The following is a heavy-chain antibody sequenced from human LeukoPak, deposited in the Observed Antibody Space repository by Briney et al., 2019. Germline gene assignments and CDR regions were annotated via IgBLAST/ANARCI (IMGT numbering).Heavy chain of an antibody. Sequence: PGGSLRLSCAASGFTFSRYWMSWVRQAPGKGPEWVANIKQDESEKYYVDSVRGRFTITRDNAKNSMYLQINSLRAEDTAVYHCARGNDYGDHVGIYFDYWGQGTLVTVSS. CDR3: ARGNDYGDHVGIYFDY. CDR2: IKQDESEK. D-gene: IGHD4-17*01. V-gene: IGHV3-7*03. CDR1: GFTFSRYW. J-gene: IGHJ4*02.